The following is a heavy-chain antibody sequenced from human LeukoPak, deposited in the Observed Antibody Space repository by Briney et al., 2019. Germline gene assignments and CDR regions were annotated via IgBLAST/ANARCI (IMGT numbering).Heavy chain of an antibody. CDR2: IWYDGNNK. J-gene: IGHJ4*02. Sequence: GGSLRLSCAASGFTFSGYGMHWVRQAPDKGLEWVAVIWYDGNNKYYAESVKGRFTISRDNSKNTLYLQMNSLRAEDTAVYYCAKDWGYTTMVSYYFGYWGQGALVTVSS. V-gene: IGHV3-33*06. CDR3: AKDWGYTTMVSYYFGY. CDR1: GFTFSGYG. D-gene: IGHD5-18*01.